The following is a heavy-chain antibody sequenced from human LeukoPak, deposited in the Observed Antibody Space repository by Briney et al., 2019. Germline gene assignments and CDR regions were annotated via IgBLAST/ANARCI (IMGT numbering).Heavy chain of an antibody. V-gene: IGHV1-69*13. CDR1: GGTFSSYA. D-gene: IGHD2-2*01. CDR3: ASREDCSSTSCYGGGDY. J-gene: IGHJ4*02. CDR2: IIPIFGTA. Sequence: SVKVSCKASGGTFSSYAISWVRQAPGQGLEWMGGIIPIFGTANYAQKFQGRVTITADESTSTAYMELSSLRSEDTAVYYCASREDCSSTSCYGGGDYWGQGTLVTVSS.